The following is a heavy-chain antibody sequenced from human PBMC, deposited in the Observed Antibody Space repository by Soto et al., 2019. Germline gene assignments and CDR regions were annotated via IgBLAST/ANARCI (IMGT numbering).Heavy chain of an antibody. Sequence: QITLRESGPPRVRPTQTLSLTCTFSGFSLHTSGVGVGWIRQSPGKALEWLALIYWDDDKRYSPSLKSRLSIINDTSENQVVLTMSNVDPADTAKYYCAYRALYSGSYWDGGYFDSWGQGTLITVSS. CDR1: GFSLHTSGVG. D-gene: IGHD1-26*01. V-gene: IGHV2-5*02. CDR2: IYWDDDK. J-gene: IGHJ4*02. CDR3: AYRALYSGSYWDGGYFDS.